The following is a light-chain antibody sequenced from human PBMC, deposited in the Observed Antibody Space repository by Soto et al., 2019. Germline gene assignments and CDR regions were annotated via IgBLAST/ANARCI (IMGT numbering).Light chain of an antibody. CDR2: DVS. V-gene: IGLV2-14*01. CDR1: SSDVGGYNY. CDR3: SSYTSSSTYV. J-gene: IGLJ1*01. Sequence: QSVLTQPASASGSPGQSITISCTGTSSDVGGYNYVSWYQQHPGKAPKLMIYDVSNRPSGVSNRFSGSKSGDTASLTISGLQAEDEADYYCSSYTSSSTYVFGAGTRSPS.